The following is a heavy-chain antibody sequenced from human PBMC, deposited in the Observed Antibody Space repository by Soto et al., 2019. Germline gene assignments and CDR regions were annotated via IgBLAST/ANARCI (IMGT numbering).Heavy chain of an antibody. CDR1: GGTFSSYA. CDR3: ARESRYCSGGSCYFLPGIDY. V-gene: IGHV1-69*12. J-gene: IGHJ4*02. D-gene: IGHD2-15*01. CDR2: IIPIFGTA. Sequence: QVQLVQSGAEVKKPGSSVKVSCKASGGTFSSYAISWVRQAPGQGLEWMGGIIPIFGTANYAQKFQGRVTITADESTTTDDRELSRLRSEDTAVYYLARESRYCSGGSCYFLPGIDYWGQGTLVTVSS.